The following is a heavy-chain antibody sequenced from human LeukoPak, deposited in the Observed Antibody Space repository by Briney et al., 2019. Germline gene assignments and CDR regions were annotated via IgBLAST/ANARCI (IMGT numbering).Heavy chain of an antibody. V-gene: IGHV1-46*01. CDR2: INPSGGST. Sequence: ASVKVSFKASGYTFTIYYMHWVRQAPGQGLEWMGIINPSGGSTSYAQKFQGRVTMTRDMSTSTVYMELSSLRSEDTAVYYCARDEIPRYFDWYDAFDIWGQGTMVTVSS. CDR1: GYTFTIYY. J-gene: IGHJ3*02. D-gene: IGHD3-9*01. CDR3: ARDEIPRYFDWYDAFDI.